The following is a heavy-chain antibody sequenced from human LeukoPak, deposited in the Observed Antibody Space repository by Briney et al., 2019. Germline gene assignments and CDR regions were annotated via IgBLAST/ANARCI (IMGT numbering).Heavy chain of an antibody. CDR2: IKQDGSEK. CDR1: GFTFSKYW. CDR3: AKSGAGNFDS. J-gene: IGHJ4*02. Sequence: GGSLRLSCAASGFTFSKYWMSWVRQAPGKGLEWVANIKQDGSEKCYVDSVKGRFTISRDNAKNSLYLQMNSLRAEDTAVYYCAKSGAGNFDSWGQGTLVTVSS. D-gene: IGHD3-10*01. V-gene: IGHV3-7*05.